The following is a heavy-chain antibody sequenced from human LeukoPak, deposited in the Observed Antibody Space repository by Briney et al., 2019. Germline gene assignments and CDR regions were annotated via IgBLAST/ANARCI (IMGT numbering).Heavy chain of an antibody. CDR2: INHDGSEK. CDR1: GFTFSSYA. V-gene: IGHV3-7*01. D-gene: IGHD3-10*01. Sequence: GRSLRLSCAASGFTFSSYAMHWVRQAPGKGLEWVANINHDGSEKYYVDSVKGRFTISRDNAKNSLYLQMSSLRAEDTAVYYCVRDGSREWPIGYWGQGTLVTVSS. CDR3: VRDGSREWPIGY. J-gene: IGHJ4*02.